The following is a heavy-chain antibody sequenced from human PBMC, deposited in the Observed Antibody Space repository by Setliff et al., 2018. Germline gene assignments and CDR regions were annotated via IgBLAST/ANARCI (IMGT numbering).Heavy chain of an antibody. V-gene: IGHV1-69*05. CDR2: IIPIFGTA. J-gene: IGHJ4*02. Sequence: SVKVSCKASGGTFSSYAISWVRQAPGQGLEWMGGIIPIFGTANYAQKFQGRVTITTDESTSTAYMELSSLRSDDTAVYYCARDIAYYYDSSGPSGYWGQGTLVTVSS. CDR3: ARDIAYYYDSSGPSGY. CDR1: GGTFSSYA. D-gene: IGHD3-22*01.